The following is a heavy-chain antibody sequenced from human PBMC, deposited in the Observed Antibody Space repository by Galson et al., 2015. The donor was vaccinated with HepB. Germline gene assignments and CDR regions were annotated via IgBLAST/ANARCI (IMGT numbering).Heavy chain of an antibody. D-gene: IGHD1-1*01. CDR3: ARDSRLEMRRNNYYSYGMDV. CDR1: GYSFTNYG. V-gene: IGHV1-18*01. CDR2: VSGYDGST. Sequence: SVKVSCKASGYSFTNYGLSWVRQAPGQEPQWMGWVSGYDGSTNYAPKFQVRVSMTTDKSTDTAYLELRSLRHDDTAVYYCARDSRLEMRRNNYYSYGMDVWGQGTAVTVSS. J-gene: IGHJ6*02.